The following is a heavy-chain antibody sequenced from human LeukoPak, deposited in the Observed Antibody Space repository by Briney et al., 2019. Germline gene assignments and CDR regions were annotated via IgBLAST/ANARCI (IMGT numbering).Heavy chain of an antibody. V-gene: IGHV3-23*01. Sequence: GGSLRLSCAASGFTFSSYAMSWVRQAPGKGLEWVSAISGSGGSTYYADSVKGRFTISRDNSKNTLYLQMNSLRAEDTAVYYCAKDRIYYDSSGYSNLLDYWGQGTLVTVSS. CDR2: ISGSGGST. CDR3: AKDRIYYDSSGYSNLLDY. CDR1: GFTFSSYA. D-gene: IGHD3-22*01. J-gene: IGHJ4*02.